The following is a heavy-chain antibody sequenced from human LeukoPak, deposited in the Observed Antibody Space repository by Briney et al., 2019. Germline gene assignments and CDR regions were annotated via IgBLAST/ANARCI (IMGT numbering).Heavy chain of an antibody. CDR1: GYPPPPPP. Sequence: ASVKVSCKASGYPPPPPPLTPARQAPRHAPARMARLSAYNGNTNYAQKLQGRVTMTTDTSTSTAYMELSSLRSEDTAVYYCARGVTTGGNDVVPAAIGAFDIWGQGTMVTVSS. V-gene: IGHV1-18*04. D-gene: IGHD2-2*01. CDR2: LSAYNGNT. J-gene: IGHJ3*02. CDR3: ARGVTTGGNDVVPAAIGAFDI.